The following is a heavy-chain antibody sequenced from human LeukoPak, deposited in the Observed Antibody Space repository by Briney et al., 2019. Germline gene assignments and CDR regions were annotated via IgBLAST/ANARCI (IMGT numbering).Heavy chain of an antibody. CDR2: MNPNSGNT. J-gene: IGHJ5*02. Sequence: GASVKVSCKASGYTFTSYDINWVRQATGQGLGWMGWMNPNSGNTGYAQKFQGRVTMTRNTSISTAYMELSSPRSEDTAVYYCARGVPYCSSTSCYPSLRWFDPWGQGTLVTVSS. D-gene: IGHD2-2*01. CDR1: GYTFTSYD. CDR3: ARGVPYCSSTSCYPSLRWFDP. V-gene: IGHV1-8*01.